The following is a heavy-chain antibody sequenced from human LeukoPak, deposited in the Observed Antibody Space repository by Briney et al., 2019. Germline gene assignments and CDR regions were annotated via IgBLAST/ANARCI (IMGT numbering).Heavy chain of an antibody. V-gene: IGHV1-58*02. J-gene: IGHJ4*02. CDR1: GFTFTSSA. CDR3: AADSCSGGSCYERKYDY. Sequence: SVKVSCKASGFTFTSSAMQWVRQARGQRLEWIGWIVVGSGNTNYAQKFQERVTITRDMSTSTAYMELSSLRSEDTAVYYCAADSCSGGSCYERKYDYWGQGTLVTVSS. CDR2: IVVGSGNT. D-gene: IGHD2-15*01.